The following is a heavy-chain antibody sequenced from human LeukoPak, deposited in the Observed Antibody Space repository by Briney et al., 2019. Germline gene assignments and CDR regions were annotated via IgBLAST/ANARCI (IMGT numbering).Heavy chain of an antibody. CDR1: GFTFSTYD. CDR2: ISGSGGST. J-gene: IGHJ4*02. CDR3: AKDRQYDLGSSGIFDY. Sequence: GGSLRLSCAASGFTFSTYDMSWVRQAPGKGLEWVSTISGSGGSTKYADSVKGRFTVSRDNSKNTLYLQMNSLTAEDTAVYYCAKDRQYDLGSSGIFDYWGQGTLVTVSS. V-gene: IGHV3-23*01. D-gene: IGHD3/OR15-3a*01.